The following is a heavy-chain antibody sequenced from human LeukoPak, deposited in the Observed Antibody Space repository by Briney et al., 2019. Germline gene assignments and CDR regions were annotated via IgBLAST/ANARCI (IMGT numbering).Heavy chain of an antibody. V-gene: IGHV3-9*01. D-gene: IGHD3-16*01. CDR2: ISWNSGSI. CDR3: AKDGGVWGNWFDP. Sequence: PGGSLRLSCAASGFTFDDYAMHWVRQAPGKGLEWVSGISWNSGSIGYADSVKGRFTISRDNAKNSLHLQMNSLRAEDTALYYCAKDGGVWGNWFDPWGQGTLVTVSS. J-gene: IGHJ5*02. CDR1: GFTFDDYA.